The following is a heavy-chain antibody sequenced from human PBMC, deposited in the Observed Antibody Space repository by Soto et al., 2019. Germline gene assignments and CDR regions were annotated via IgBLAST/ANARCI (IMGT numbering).Heavy chain of an antibody. CDR3: ARVQYYYDSSGYPHYGMDV. CDR2: IYYSGST. Sequence: SETLSLTCTVSGGSISSGDYYWSWIRQPPGKGLEWIGYIYYSGSTYYNPSLKSRVTISVDTSKNQFSLKLSSVTAADTAVYYCARVQYYYDSSGYPHYGMDVWGQGTTVPSP. CDR1: GGSISSGDYY. J-gene: IGHJ6*02. D-gene: IGHD3-22*01. V-gene: IGHV4-30-4*01.